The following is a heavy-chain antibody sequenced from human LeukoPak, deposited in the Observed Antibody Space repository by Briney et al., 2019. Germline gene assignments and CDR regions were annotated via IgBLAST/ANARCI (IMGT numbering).Heavy chain of an antibody. J-gene: IGHJ6*02. D-gene: IGHD3-9*01. V-gene: IGHV3-53*01. CDR2: IYSGGST. CDR1: GFTVSSNC. Sequence: GGSLRLSCAAFGFTVSSNCMSWDRQAPGKGLEWVSVIYSGGSTYYADSVKGRFTISRDNSKNTLYLQMNSLRAEDTAVYYCARESFDWLSQSYYYGMDVWGQGATVTVSS. CDR3: ARESFDWLSQSYYYGMDV.